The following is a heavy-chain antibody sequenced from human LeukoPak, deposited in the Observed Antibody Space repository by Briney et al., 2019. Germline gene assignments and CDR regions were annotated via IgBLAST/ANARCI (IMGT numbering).Heavy chain of an antibody. CDR3: ARGGRYCTTTNCYIGK. CDR1: GFTFSNFG. V-gene: IGHV3-33*05. Sequence: GGSLRLSCEASGFTFSNFGMQWVRQAPGKGLEWVAVISHDGSTAFFADSVKGRFTISRDNSENTLYLQMNSLRAEDTAIYHCARGGRYCTTTNCYIGKWGQGTLVTVSS. J-gene: IGHJ4*02. CDR2: ISHDGSTA. D-gene: IGHD2-2*02.